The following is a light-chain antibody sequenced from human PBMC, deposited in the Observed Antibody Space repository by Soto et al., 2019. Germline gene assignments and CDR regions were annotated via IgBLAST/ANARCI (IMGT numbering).Light chain of an antibody. Sequence: DIQMTPSPSPLSASVVDRVTITCRASQTISTYLNWYQQKPGKAPKLLIYGASSLQGGVPSRFSGSGSGTDFTLTISSLQPEDFGTYYCQQSFSTPRTFGQGTKVDIK. CDR2: GAS. V-gene: IGKV1-39*01. CDR3: QQSFSTPRT. CDR1: QTISTY. J-gene: IGKJ1*01.